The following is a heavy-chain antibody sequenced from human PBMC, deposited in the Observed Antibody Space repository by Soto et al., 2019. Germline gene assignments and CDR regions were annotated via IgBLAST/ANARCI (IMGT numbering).Heavy chain of an antibody. CDR2: IDWDDDK. D-gene: IGHD3-10*01. CDR3: ARTAGYYRGRQFDY. J-gene: IGHJ4*02. CDR1: GFSLGTTGMR. Sequence: SGTTLVNPTHTLTLTCTFSGFSLGTTGMRVSWIRQPPGKALEWLARIDWDDDKFYSTSLKTRLTISKDTSKNQVVLRMTNMDPADTATYYCARTAGYYRGRQFDYWGQGTLVTVSS. V-gene: IGHV2-70*04.